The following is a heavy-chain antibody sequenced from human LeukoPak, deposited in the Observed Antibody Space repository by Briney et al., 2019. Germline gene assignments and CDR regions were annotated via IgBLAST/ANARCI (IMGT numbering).Heavy chain of an antibody. CDR2: IYYSGST. CDR1: GGSISSSSYY. V-gene: IGHV4-39*01. CDR3: ARFSHYDSRY. D-gene: IGHD3-22*01. J-gene: IGHJ4*02. Sequence: PSETLSLTCTVSGGSISSSSYYWGWIRQPPGKGLEWIGSIYYSGSTYYNPSLKSRVTISVDTSKNQFSLKLSSVTAADTAVYYCARFSHYDSRYWGQGTLVTVSS.